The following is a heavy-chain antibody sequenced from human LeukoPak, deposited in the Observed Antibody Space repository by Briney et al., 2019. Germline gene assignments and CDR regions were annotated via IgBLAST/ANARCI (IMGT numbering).Heavy chain of an antibody. CDR1: GYSISSGYY. Sequence: SETLSLTCTVSGYSISSGYYWGWIRQPPGKGLEWIGSIYHSGSTYYNPSLKSRVTISVDTSKNQFSLKLSSVTAADTAVYYCARSGQWLEKFDYWGQGTLVTVSS. CDR2: IYHSGST. CDR3: ARSGQWLEKFDY. D-gene: IGHD6-19*01. V-gene: IGHV4-38-2*02. J-gene: IGHJ4*02.